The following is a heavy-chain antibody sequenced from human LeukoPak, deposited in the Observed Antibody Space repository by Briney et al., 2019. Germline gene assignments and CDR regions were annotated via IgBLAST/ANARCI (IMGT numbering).Heavy chain of an antibody. D-gene: IGHD6-19*01. Sequence: SETLSLTCTVSGGSISSSSYYWGWIRQPPGKGLEWIGSIYYSGSTYYNPSLKSRVTISVDTSKNQFSLKLSSVTAADTAVYYCARVMAVAGKLGAWQYFQHWGQGTLVTVSS. V-gene: IGHV4-39*07. CDR2: IYYSGST. CDR3: ARVMAVAGKLGAWQYFQH. CDR1: GGSISSSSYY. J-gene: IGHJ1*01.